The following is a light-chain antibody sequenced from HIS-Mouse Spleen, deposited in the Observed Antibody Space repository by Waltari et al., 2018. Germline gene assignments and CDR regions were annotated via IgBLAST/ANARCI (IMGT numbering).Light chain of an antibody. J-gene: IGKJ1*01. CDR1: QGISRY. CDR2: ASA. Sequence: DIQLTQSPSFLSASVGDRVTITCRASQGISRYLAWYQQKPGKAPKLLIYASATLQSGVPSRCGGSGSGTEFTLTISSLQPEDFATYYCQQLNSYPPTFGQGTKVEIK. V-gene: IGKV1-9*01. CDR3: QQLNSYPPT.